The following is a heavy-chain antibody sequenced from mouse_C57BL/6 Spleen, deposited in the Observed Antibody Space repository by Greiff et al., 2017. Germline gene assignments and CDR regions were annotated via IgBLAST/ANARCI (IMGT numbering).Heavy chain of an antibody. J-gene: IGHJ2*01. D-gene: IGHD6-5*01. V-gene: IGHV1-64*01. CDR3: ASGGLRNFDY. CDR1: GYTFTSYW. CDR2: IHPNSGST. Sequence: VQLQQPGAELVKPGASVKLSCKASGYTFTSYWMPWVKQRPGQGLEWIGMIHPNSGSTNYNEKFKSKATLTVDTSSSPAYMQLSSLTSEDSAVYDCASGGLRNFDYWGQGTILTVSA.